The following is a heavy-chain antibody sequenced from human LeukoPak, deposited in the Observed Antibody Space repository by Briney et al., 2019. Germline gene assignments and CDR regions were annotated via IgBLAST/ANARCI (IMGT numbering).Heavy chain of an antibody. CDR1: GGSFSGCY. Sequence: PSETLSLTCAVYGGSFSGCYWSWIRQPPGKGLEWIGEINHSGSTNYNPSLKSRVTISVDTSKNQFSLKLSSVTAADTAVYYCAREWLVRGGYCWGQGTLVTVSS. CDR2: INHSGST. D-gene: IGHD3-22*01. CDR3: AREWLVRGGYC. J-gene: IGHJ4*02. V-gene: IGHV4-34*01.